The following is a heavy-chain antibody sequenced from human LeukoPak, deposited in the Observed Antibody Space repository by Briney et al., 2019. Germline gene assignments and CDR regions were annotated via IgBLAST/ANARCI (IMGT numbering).Heavy chain of an antibody. Sequence: PSETLSLTCAVSGGSISSSNWWSWVRQPPGKGLEWIGHIYYSGSTYYNLSLKSRVTISVDTSKNQFSLKLSSVTAADTAVYYCARTSGPISLSFAYWGQGTLVTVSS. CDR1: GGSISSSNW. CDR2: IYYSGST. CDR3: ARTSGPISLSFAY. J-gene: IGHJ4*02. V-gene: IGHV4-4*02. D-gene: IGHD2/OR15-2a*01.